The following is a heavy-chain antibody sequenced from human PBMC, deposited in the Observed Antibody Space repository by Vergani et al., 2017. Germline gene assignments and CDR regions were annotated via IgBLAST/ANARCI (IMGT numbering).Heavy chain of an antibody. V-gene: IGHV3-21*01. D-gene: IGHD2-15*01. CDR2: ISSSSSYI. Sequence: EVQLLESGGGLVQPGGSLRLSCTASGFTFSSYSMNWVRQAPGKGLEWVSSISSSSSYIYYADSVKGRFTISRDNAKNSLYLQMNSLRAEDTAVYYCARDRNGLLGYWGQGTLVTVSS. J-gene: IGHJ4*02. CDR1: GFTFSSYS. CDR3: ARDRNGLLGY.